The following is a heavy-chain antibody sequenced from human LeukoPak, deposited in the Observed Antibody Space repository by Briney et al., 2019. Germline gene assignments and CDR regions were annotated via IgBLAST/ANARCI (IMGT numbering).Heavy chain of an antibody. CDR1: GFTFSNYA. D-gene: IGHD1-26*01. Sequence: GGSLRLSCAASGFTFSNYAMSWVRQPPGKGLEWVALIWFDGSKKNHADSVKGRFTISRDNSKNTLFLQMNSLRAEDTAVYYCARGGTVGASFDYWGQGTLVTVSS. CDR2: IWFDGSKK. CDR3: ARGGTVGASFDY. J-gene: IGHJ4*02. V-gene: IGHV3-33*08.